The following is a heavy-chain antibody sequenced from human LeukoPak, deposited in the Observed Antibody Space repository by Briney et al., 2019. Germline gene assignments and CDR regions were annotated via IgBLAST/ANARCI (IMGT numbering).Heavy chain of an antibody. CDR1: GFTFSSYA. CDR2: IKEDGSEK. D-gene: IGHD3-3*02. J-gene: IGHJ4*02. CDR3: AKDEAGPHPPSFFDY. V-gene: IGHV3-7*03. Sequence: GGFLRLSCAASGFTFSSYAMSWVRQAPGKGLEWVAIIKEDGSEKYYVDSVKGRFTISRDNAKNSLYLQMSSLRAEDMAVYYCAKDEAGPHPPSFFDYWGQGTLVTVSS.